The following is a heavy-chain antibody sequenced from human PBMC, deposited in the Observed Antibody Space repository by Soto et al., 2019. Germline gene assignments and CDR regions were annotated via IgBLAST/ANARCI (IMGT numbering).Heavy chain of an antibody. V-gene: IGHV4-30-4*01. D-gene: IGHD5-18*01. J-gene: IGHJ4*02. CDR3: SRGILV. CDR2: ISYGGST. CDR1: GGSISSGDYY. Sequence: SETLSLTCTVSGGSISSGDYYWSWIRQPPGKGLDWIGCISYGGSTSYNPSLKSRVTISVDTSKNQFSLKLTSVTAADTAVYYCSRGILVWGQGALVTVSS.